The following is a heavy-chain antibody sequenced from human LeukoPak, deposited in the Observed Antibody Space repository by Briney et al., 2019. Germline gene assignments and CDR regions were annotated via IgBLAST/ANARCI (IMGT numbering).Heavy chain of an antibody. CDR1: GFTFSIYA. Sequence: GGTLRLSCAASGFTFSIYAMNWVRQAPGKGLEWVSSISANGGETHYADSVKGRFTISRDNSKNTLYLQINNPRVEDTAVYYCAKRYYDFPLDYWGQGTLVT. CDR2: ISANGGET. J-gene: IGHJ4*02. D-gene: IGHD3-3*01. V-gene: IGHV3-23*01. CDR3: AKRYYDFPLDY.